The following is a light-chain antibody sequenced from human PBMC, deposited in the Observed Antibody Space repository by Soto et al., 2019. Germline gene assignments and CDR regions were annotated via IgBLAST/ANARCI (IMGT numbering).Light chain of an antibody. CDR1: QSVSSNY. CDR3: QQYGTLPWT. V-gene: IGKV3-20*01. J-gene: IGKJ1*01. CDR2: IAS. Sequence: EIVLTQSPGTLSLFPGERATLSCRATQSVSSNYLAWYQQKPGQAPRLLIYIASSRATGIPDRFSGSGSGTDFTLTISRLEPEDFAVYYCQQYGTLPWTFGQGTKVEIK.